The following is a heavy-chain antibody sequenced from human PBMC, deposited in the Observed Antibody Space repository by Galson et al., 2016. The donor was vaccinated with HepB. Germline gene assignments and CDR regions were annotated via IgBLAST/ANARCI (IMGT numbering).Heavy chain of an antibody. V-gene: IGHV4-61*02. D-gene: IGHD2-15*01. J-gene: IGHJ4*02. CDR2: LHTSGST. Sequence: TLSLTCSVSSGSITSGSYYWSWIRQPAGKGLEWIGRLHTSGSTKYNPSLKSRVTISVDTSKNQFFLTLRSVTAADTTLYYCARDWWGALDYWGQGTLVTVSS. CDR1: SGSITSGSYY. CDR3: ARDWWGALDY.